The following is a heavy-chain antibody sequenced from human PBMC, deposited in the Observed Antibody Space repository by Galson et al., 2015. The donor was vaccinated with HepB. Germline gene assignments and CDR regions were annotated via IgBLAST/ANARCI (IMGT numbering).Heavy chain of an antibody. CDR2: ISSSSSYI. J-gene: IGHJ5*02. CDR3: ARALAETLLDPRRYSGYNGDWFDP. Sequence: SLRLSCAASGFTFSSYSMNWVRQAPGKGLEWVSSISSSSSYIYYADSVKGRFTISRDNAKNSLYLQMNSLRAEDTAVYYCARALAETLLDPRRYSGYNGDWFDPWGQGTLVTVSS. V-gene: IGHV3-21*01. D-gene: IGHD5-12*01. CDR1: GFTFSSYS.